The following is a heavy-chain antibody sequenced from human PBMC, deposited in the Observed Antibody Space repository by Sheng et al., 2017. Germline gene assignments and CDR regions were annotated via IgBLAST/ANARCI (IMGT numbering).Heavy chain of an antibody. CDR3: ARDNEYDYGVDYLDY. CDR1: GFTFSAHW. V-gene: IGHV3-74*01. D-gene: IGHD3-10*01. Sequence: EVQLVESGGGLVQPGESLRISCEASGFTFSAHWMHWVRQAPGKGLVWISRINGDGSGSDFADSVEGRFTVSRDNAKNTVYLQMHSLRAEDTAVYYCARDNEYDYGVDYLDYWGHGARVTVSS. J-gene: IGHJ4*01. CDR2: INGDGSGS.